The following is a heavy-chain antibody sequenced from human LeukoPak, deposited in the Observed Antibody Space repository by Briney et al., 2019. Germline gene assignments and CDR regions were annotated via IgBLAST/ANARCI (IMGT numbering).Heavy chain of an antibody. CDR3: ARDQYYYDSSGYSW. CDR1: GFTFGDYY. CDR2: ISSSGSTI. J-gene: IGHJ4*02. V-gene: IGHV3-11*01. Sequence: GGSLRLSCAASGFTFGDYYMSWIRQAPGKGLEWVSYISSSGSTISYADSVKGRFTISRDNAKNSLYLQMNSLRAEDTAVYYCARDQYYYDSSGYSWWGQGTLVTVSS. D-gene: IGHD3-22*01.